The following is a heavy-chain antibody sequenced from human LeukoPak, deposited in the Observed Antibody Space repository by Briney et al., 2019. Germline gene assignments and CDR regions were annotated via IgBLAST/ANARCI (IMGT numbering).Heavy chain of an antibody. V-gene: IGHV3-30*02. CDR2: ILYDGSNK. CDR3: AKFDGVQLWLPYYYYYMDV. D-gene: IGHD5-18*01. Sequence: PGGSLRLSCAASGFTFSSYGMHWVRQAPGKGLEWVAFILYDGSNKYYADSVKGRFTISRDNSKNTLYLQVNSLRAEDTALYYCAKFDGVQLWLPYYYYYMDVWGKGTTVTVSS. CDR1: GFTFSSYG. J-gene: IGHJ6*03.